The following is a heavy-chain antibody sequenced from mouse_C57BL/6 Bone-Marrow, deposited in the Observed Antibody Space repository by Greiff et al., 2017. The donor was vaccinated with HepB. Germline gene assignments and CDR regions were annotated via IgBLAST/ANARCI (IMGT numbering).Heavy chain of an antibody. CDR1: GFTFSDYY. Sequence: EVKVVESGGGLVQPGGSLKLSCAASGFTFSDYYMYWVRQTPEKRLEWVAYISNGGGSNYYPDTVKGRFTISRDNAKNTLYLQMSRLKSEDTAMYYCARWDSWGQGTLVTVSA. CDR2: ISNGGGSN. V-gene: IGHV5-12*01. CDR3: ARWDS. J-gene: IGHJ3*01. D-gene: IGHD4-1*01.